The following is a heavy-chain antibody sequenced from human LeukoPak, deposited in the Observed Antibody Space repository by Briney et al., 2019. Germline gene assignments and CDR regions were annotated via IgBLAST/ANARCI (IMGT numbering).Heavy chain of an antibody. CDR1: GFTFSTYW. D-gene: IGHD6-13*01. CDR2: IYSDGSST. Sequence: PGGSLRLSCAASGFTFSTYWMHWVRQAPGKGLVWVSRIYSDGSSTSYADSVKGRFTISRDNSKNTLYLQMSSLRAEDTAVYYCAKDGSSIAAAGSINWFDPWGQGTLVTVSS. V-gene: IGHV3-74*01. CDR3: AKDGSSIAAAGSINWFDP. J-gene: IGHJ5*02.